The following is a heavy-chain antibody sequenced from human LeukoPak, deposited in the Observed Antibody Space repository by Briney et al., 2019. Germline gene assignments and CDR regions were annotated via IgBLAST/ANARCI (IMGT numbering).Heavy chain of an antibody. J-gene: IGHJ4*02. D-gene: IGHD7-27*01. V-gene: IGHV1-46*01. CDR2: INPSGGST. CDR1: GYTSTSYY. Sequence: ASVKVSCKASGYTSTSYYMHWVRQAPGQGLEWMGIINPSGGSTSYAQKFQGRVTMTKDTSTSTVYMELSSLRSEDTAVYYCAREWGNKAFDYWGQGTLVTVSS. CDR3: AREWGNKAFDY.